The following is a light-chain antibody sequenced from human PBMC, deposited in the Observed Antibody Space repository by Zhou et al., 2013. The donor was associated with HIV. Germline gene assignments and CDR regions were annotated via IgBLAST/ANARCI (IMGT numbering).Light chain of an antibody. CDR2: WAS. Sequence: DIVMTQSPDSLAVSLGERATINCKSSQSVLYSSNNKNYLVWYQQKPGQPPKLLIYWASTRESGVPDRFSGSGSGTDFTLTISSLQAEDVAVYYCQQYYSTPLTFGGGPRWRSN. CDR3: QQYYSTPLT. J-gene: IGKJ4*01. CDR1: QSVLYSSNNKNY. V-gene: IGKV4-1*01.